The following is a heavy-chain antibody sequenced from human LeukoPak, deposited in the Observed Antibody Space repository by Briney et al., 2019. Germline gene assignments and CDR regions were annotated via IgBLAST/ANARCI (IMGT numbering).Heavy chain of an antibody. CDR2: IYYSGST. V-gene: IGHV4-39*01. D-gene: IGHD3-22*01. Sequence: SETLSLTCTVSGGSISSSSYYWGWICQPPGKGLEWIGSIYYSGSTYYNPSLKSRVTISVDTSKNQFSLKLSSVTAADTAVYYCARRDSSGYYGPLNWFDPWGQGTLVTVPS. CDR1: GGSISSSSYY. CDR3: ARRDSSGYYGPLNWFDP. J-gene: IGHJ5*02.